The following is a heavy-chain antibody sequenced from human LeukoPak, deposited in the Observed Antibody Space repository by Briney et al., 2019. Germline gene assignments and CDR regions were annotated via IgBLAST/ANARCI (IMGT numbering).Heavy chain of an antibody. CDR2: ISGNGITI. CDR1: GLTFSDYY. CDR3: ARAGQQLSLLLFFG. D-gene: IGHD6-13*01. Sequence: PGGSLRLSCAASGLTFSDYYMSWIRQAPGKGLEWVSYISGNGITIYYADSVKGRFTISRDNAKNSLYLQMNSLRAEDTAVYYCARAGQQLSLLLFFGWGQGTLVTVSS. J-gene: IGHJ4*02. V-gene: IGHV3-11*01.